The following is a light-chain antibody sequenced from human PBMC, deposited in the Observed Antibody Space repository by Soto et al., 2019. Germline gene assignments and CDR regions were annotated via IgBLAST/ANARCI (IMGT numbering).Light chain of an antibody. CDR2: DAS. J-gene: IGKJ3*01. CDR1: QVISNY. CDR3: QQYDNLPFT. V-gene: IGKV1-33*01. Sequence: DIQMTQSPSSLSASVGDRVTITCQASQVISNYLNWYQQKPGKAPKLLIYDASNLETGVPSRFSGSGSETDFTFTISSPQPEDIATYYCQQYDNLPFTFGPGNKVDIK.